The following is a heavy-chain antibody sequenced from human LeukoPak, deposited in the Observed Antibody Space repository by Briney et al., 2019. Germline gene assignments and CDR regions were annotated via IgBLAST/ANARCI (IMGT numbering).Heavy chain of an antibody. CDR3: ARGSEWELEEYYYYYMDV. CDR1: GDRVSSNKAA. D-gene: IGHD1-26*01. Sequence: SQTLSLTCAISGDRVSSNKAAWNWIRQSPSRGLEWLGRTYYRSKWYNDYAVSVKSRITINPDTSKNQFSLQLNSVTPEDTAVYYCARGSEWELEEYYYYYMDVWGKGTTVTVSS. V-gene: IGHV6-1*01. J-gene: IGHJ6*03. CDR2: TYYRSKWYN.